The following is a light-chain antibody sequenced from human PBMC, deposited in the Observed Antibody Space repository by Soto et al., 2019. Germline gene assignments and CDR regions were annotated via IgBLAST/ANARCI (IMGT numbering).Light chain of an antibody. J-gene: IGKJ1*01. Sequence: EIVLTQSPGTLSLSPGQRATLSGRASQSVSSSYLAWYRQKPGQAPRLLIYGASNRATGIPDRFSGSGSGTDFTLTISRLEPEDFAVYYCQQYGSSGTFGQGTKVE. CDR3: QQYGSSGT. V-gene: IGKV3-20*01. CDR2: GAS. CDR1: QSVSSSY.